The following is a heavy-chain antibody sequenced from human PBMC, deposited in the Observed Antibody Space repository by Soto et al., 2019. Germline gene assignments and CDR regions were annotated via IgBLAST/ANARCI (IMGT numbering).Heavy chain of an antibody. CDR2: ISRGGTTT. V-gene: IGHV3-64*04. CDR3: VRDPDGINDFDY. J-gene: IGHJ4*02. D-gene: IGHD1-1*01. CDR1: GFTFSSYA. Sequence: GGSLRLSCSASGFTFSSYAMHWVRQAPGKGLEYVSSISRGGTTTHYADSVKGRFSISRDDAKNSLYLDMSSLRDEDTAVYYCVRDPDGINDFDYWGQGTLVTVSS.